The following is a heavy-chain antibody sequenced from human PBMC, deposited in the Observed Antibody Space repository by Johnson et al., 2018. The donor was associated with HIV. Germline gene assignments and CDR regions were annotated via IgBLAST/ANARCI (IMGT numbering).Heavy chain of an antibody. Sequence: VQLVESGGGLVQPGGSLRLSCVGSGFTFSTNWMHWVRQAPGKGLVWVSRINSDGSSTSYADSVKGRFTIPRDNPKNTLYLQMDSLGAEDTAVYYCARALEVGATTANEAFDIWGQGTMVTVSS. CDR3: ARALEVGATTANEAFDI. CDR2: INSDGSST. CDR1: GFTFSTNW. J-gene: IGHJ3*02. D-gene: IGHD1-26*01. V-gene: IGHV3-74*02.